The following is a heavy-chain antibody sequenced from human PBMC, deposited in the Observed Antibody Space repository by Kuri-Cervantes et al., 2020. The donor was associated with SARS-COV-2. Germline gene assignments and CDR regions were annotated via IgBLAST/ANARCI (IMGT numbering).Heavy chain of an antibody. CDR3: ASFGSGWYDDAFDI. V-gene: IGHV3-48*03. CDR1: GFTFSSYE. CDR2: ISSTGDTI. Sequence: GGSLRLSCAASGFTFSSYEMNWVRQTPGKGLEWVSYISSTGDTIYYADSVKGRFTISRDNAKNSLYLQMNSLRAEDTAVYYCASFGSGWYDDAFDIWGQGTMVTVSS. J-gene: IGHJ3*02. D-gene: IGHD6-19*01.